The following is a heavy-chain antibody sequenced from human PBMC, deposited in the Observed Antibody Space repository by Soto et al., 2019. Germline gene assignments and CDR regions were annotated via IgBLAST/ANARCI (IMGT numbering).Heavy chain of an antibody. J-gene: IGHJ5*02. V-gene: IGHV4-34*01. Sequence: QVQLQQWGAGLLKPSETLSLTCAVYGGSFSGYYWSWIRQPPGKGLEWIGEINHSGSTNYNPSLKSRVTISVDTSKNQFSLKLSSVTAADTAVYYCARVQRRGSGRYWLAQNNWFDPWGQGTLVTVSS. CDR3: ARVQRRGSGRYWLAQNNWFDP. CDR2: INHSGST. D-gene: IGHD6-19*01. CDR1: GGSFSGYY.